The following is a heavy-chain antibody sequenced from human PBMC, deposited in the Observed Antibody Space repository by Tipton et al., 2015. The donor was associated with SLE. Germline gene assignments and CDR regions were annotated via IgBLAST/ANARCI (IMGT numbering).Heavy chain of an antibody. CDR1: GYSFTSYW. J-gene: IGHJ3*02. CDR2: IYPSGST. D-gene: IGHD6-19*01. CDR3: ARDSSGGAFDI. Sequence: QLVQSGPEVKKPGESLKISCKGSGYSFTSYWIGWVRQMPGKGLEWMGIIYPSGSTNYNPSLKSRVTISVDTSKNQFSLKLSSVTAADTAVYYCARDSSGGAFDIWGQGTMVTVSS. V-gene: IGHV5-51*03.